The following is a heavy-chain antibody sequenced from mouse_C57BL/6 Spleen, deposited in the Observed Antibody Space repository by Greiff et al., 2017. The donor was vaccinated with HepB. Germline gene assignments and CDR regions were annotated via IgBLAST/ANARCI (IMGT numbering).Heavy chain of an antibody. D-gene: IGHD1-1*01. CDR2: INPGSGGT. CDR1: GYAFTNYL. V-gene: IGHV1-54*01. Sequence: QVQLQQSGAELVRPGTSVKVSCKASGYAFTNYLIEWVKQRPGQGLEWIGVINPGSGGTNYNEKFKGKATLTADKSSSTAYMQLSSLTSEDSAVYCCARGGGSRYFDVWGTGTTVTVSS. J-gene: IGHJ1*03. CDR3: ARGGGSRYFDV.